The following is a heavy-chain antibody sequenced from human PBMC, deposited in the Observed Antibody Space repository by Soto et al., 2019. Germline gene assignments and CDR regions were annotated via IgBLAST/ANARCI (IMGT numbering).Heavy chain of an antibody. CDR1: GGSISSYY. Sequence: KTSETLSLTCTVSGGSISSYYWSWIRQPPGKGLEWVGYVHFSGSTTYNPSLAPRLNISFDMSKSQVYLQLTSVTAADTAVYYCARFGAAAAHDDNWGRGVLVTVSS. CDR2: VHFSGST. J-gene: IGHJ4*01. D-gene: IGHD6-13*01. V-gene: IGHV4-59*01. CDR3: ARFGAAAAHDDN.